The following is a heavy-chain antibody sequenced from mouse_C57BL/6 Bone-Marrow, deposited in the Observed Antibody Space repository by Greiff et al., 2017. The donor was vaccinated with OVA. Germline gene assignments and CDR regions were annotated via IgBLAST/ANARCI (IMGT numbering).Heavy chain of an antibody. D-gene: IGHD1-1*01. CDR3: ASNYGSSSGFAY. CDR2: INPNYGTT. J-gene: IGHJ3*01. Sequence: LVESGAELVKPGASVKISCKASGYSFTDYNMNWVKQSNGKSLEWIGVINPNYGTTSYNQKFKGKATLTVDQSSSTAYMQLNSLTSEDSAVYYCASNYGSSSGFAYWGQGTLVTVSA. V-gene: IGHV1-39*01. CDR1: GYSFTDYN.